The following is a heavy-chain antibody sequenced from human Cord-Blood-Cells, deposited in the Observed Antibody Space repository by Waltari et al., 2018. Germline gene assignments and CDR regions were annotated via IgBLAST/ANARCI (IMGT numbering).Heavy chain of an antibody. D-gene: IGHD3-22*01. CDR2: IIPIFGTA. Sequence: QVQLVQSGAEVKKPGSSVKVSCKASGGTFSSYAISWVRQAPGQGLEWRGGIIPIFGTANYAQKFQGRVTITADESTSTAYMELSSLRSEDTAVYYCARDSLTYYYDSSGYLDVWGKGTTVTVSS. CDR1: GGTFSSYA. J-gene: IGHJ6*03. CDR3: ARDSLTYYYDSSGYLDV. V-gene: IGHV1-69*01.